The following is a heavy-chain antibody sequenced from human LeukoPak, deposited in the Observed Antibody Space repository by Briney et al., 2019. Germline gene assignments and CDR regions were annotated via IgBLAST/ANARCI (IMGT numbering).Heavy chain of an antibody. J-gene: IGHJ4*02. CDR3: AREDVGYYDSSGYYYVS. V-gene: IGHV3-21*01. CDR1: GFTFSSYS. CDR2: ISSSSSYI. D-gene: IGHD3-22*01. Sequence: GGSLRLSCAASGFTFSSYSMNWVRQAPGKGLEWVSSISSSSSYIYYADSVKGRFTISRDNAKNSLYLQMNSLRAEDTAVYYCAREDVGYYDSSGYYYVSWGQGTLVTVSS.